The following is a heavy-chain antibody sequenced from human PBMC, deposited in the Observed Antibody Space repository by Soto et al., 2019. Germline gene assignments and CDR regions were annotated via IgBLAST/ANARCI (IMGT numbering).Heavy chain of an antibody. CDR3: ARASVRGWYNWFDP. Sequence: QVQLVQSGAEVKKPGSSVKVSCKASGDTFSSHGISWVRQAPGQGLEYMGGIIPKFGTTNYAQKFRGRVTITADESTSTAYMEVRSLRYEDTAVYYCARASVRGWYNWFDPWGQGTLVTVSS. V-gene: IGHV1-69*01. CDR1: GDTFSSHG. CDR2: IIPKFGTT. D-gene: IGHD6-19*01. J-gene: IGHJ5*02.